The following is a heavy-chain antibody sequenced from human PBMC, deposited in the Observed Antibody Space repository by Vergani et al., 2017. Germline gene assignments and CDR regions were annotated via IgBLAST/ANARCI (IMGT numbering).Heavy chain of an antibody. J-gene: IGHJ5*02. CDR2: IYYSGST. V-gene: IGHV4-59*01. D-gene: IGHD2-2*01. CDR1: GGSISSYY. Sequence: QVQLQESGPGLVKPSETLSLTCTVSGGSISSYYWSWIRQPPGKGLEWIGYIYYSGSTNYNPSLKSRVTISVDTSKNQFSLKLSSVTAADTAVYYCARGPAVPAARWFDPWGQGTLVIVSS. CDR3: ARGPAVPAARWFDP.